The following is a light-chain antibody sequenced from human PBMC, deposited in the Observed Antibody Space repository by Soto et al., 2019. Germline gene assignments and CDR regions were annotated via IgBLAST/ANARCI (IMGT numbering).Light chain of an antibody. J-gene: IGKJ1*01. CDR2: DAS. Sequence: DIQMTQSPSSVSAFVGESVTITCHASQRISAFLNWYHQKPGKAPKLLIYDASTLQTGVPSRFSGSGSGTDFTLTISYLQSEDFGTYYCQQFYNYPRTFGQGTKVDIK. CDR1: QRISAF. CDR3: QQFYNYPRT. V-gene: IGKV1-39*01.